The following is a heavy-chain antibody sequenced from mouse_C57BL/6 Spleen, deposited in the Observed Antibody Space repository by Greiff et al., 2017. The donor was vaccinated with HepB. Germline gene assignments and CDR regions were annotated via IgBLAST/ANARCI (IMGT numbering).Heavy chain of an antibody. D-gene: IGHD1-1*01. J-gene: IGHJ1*03. CDR2: IDPSDSYT. CDR3: ARGYGSPDV. V-gene: IGHV1-50*01. Sequence: QVQLQQPGAELVKPGASVKLSCKASGYTFTSYWMQWVKQRPGQGLEWIGEIDPSDSYTNYNQKFKGKATLTVDTSSSTAYMQRSSLTSEDSAVYYCARGYGSPDVWGTGTTVTVSS. CDR1: GYTFTSYW.